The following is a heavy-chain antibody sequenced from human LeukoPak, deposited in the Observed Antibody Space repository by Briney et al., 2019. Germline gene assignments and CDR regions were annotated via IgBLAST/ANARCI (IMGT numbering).Heavy chain of an antibody. J-gene: IGHJ4*02. CDR1: GFTFSNYG. CDR2: VSFDGRAK. D-gene: IGHD3-10*01. Sequence: GGSLRLSCAASGFTFSNYGMHWVRQAPGKGLEWLAVVSFDGRAKFYADSVKGRFTISRDNSKNTLYLQMNSLRGEDAAVYYCASTSRGVIDYWGQGTLVTVSS. CDR3: ASTSRGVIDY. V-gene: IGHV3-30*03.